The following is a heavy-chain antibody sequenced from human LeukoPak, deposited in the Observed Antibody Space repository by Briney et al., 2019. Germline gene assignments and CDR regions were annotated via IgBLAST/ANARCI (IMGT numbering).Heavy chain of an antibody. CDR2: IRSDGSIK. CDR3: ARGTFN. CDR1: GFTFSSYG. J-gene: IGHJ4*02. V-gene: IGHV3-30*02. Sequence: GGSLRLSCAASGFTFSSYGMHWVRQAPGKGLEWVAFIRSDGSIKYYTESVKGRFTISRDNSKNTLYLQMNSLRAEDTAVYYCARGTFNWGQGTLVTVSS.